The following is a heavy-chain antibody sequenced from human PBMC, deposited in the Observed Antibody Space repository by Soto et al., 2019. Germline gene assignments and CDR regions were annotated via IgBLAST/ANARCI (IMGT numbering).Heavy chain of an antibody. Sequence: EVQLLESGGGLVQPGGSLRLSCAASGFTFSSYAMSWVRQAPGKGLEWVSTINSSGDTTYYADSVKGRFTISRDNSKNTLYLQMNSLRAEDTAVYYCAKDVDGSYGFDYWGQGTLVTVSS. CDR1: GFTFSSYA. CDR3: AKDVDGSYGFDY. J-gene: IGHJ4*02. V-gene: IGHV3-23*01. D-gene: IGHD1-26*01. CDR2: INSSGDTT.